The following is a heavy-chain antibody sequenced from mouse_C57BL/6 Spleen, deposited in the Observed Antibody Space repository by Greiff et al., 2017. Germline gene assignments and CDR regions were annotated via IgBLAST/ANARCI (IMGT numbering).Heavy chain of an antibody. V-gene: IGHV1-15*01. J-gene: IGHJ1*03. CDR1: GYTFTDYE. Sequence: VQLPQSGAELVRPGASVTLSCKASGYTFTDYEMHWVKQTPVHGLEWIGAIDPDTGGTAYNQKFKGKAILTADKSSSTAYMELGSLTAEDSAVYYCTRNCYWYFDVWGTGTTVTVSS. CDR3: TRNCYWYFDV. CDR2: IDPDTGGT. D-gene: IGHD4-1*01.